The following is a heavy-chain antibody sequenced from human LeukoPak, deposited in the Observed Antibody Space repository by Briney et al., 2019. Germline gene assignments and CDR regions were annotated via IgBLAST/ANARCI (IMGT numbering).Heavy chain of an antibody. Sequence: SETLSLTCAVSGGSFSGYYWRWVRQPPGNGLEWIGYIYYSGSTNYNPSLKSRVTISVDTSKNQFSLKLSSVTAADTAVYYCARVGGGSDHFDYWGQGTLVTVSS. CDR1: GGSFSGYY. CDR2: IYYSGST. D-gene: IGHD1-26*01. J-gene: IGHJ4*02. CDR3: ARVGGGSDHFDY. V-gene: IGHV4-59*01.